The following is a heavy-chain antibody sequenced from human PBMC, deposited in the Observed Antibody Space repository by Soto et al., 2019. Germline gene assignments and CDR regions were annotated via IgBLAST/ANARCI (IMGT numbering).Heavy chain of an antibody. Sequence: SETLSLTCAVYGGSFSGYYWSWIRQPPGKGLEWIGEINHSGSTNYNPSLKSRVTISVDTSKNQFSLKLSSVTAADTAVYYCAGGTTVTTPDYYYYYMDVWGKGTTVTVSS. D-gene: IGHD4-4*01. CDR1: GGSFSGYY. CDR3: AGGTTVTTPDYYYYYMDV. CDR2: INHSGST. J-gene: IGHJ6*03. V-gene: IGHV4-34*01.